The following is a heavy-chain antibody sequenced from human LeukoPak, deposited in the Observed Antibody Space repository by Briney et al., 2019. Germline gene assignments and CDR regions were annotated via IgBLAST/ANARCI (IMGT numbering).Heavy chain of an antibody. V-gene: IGHV3-73*01. CDR3: AKQVQLELLQSNFDY. Sequence: GGSLKLSCAASGFTFSGSAMHWVRQASGKGLEWVGRIRSKANSYATAYAASVKGRFTISRDDSKNTAYLQMNSLKTEDTAVYYCAKQVQLELLQSNFDYWGQGTLVTVSS. CDR2: IRSKANSYAT. CDR1: GFTFSGSA. J-gene: IGHJ4*02. D-gene: IGHD1-1*01.